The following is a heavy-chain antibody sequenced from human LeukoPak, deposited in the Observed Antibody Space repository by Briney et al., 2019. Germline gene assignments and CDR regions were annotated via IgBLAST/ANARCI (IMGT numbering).Heavy chain of an antibody. J-gene: IGHJ4*02. V-gene: IGHV3-7*01. CDR3: ARWGCDSASGLDY. D-gene: IGHD2-8*02. Sequence: GESLRLSCAASGFTFSSYWMSWVRQAPWKGLEWVANIKQDGSEKYYVDSVKGRFTISRDNAKNSLYLQMNSLRAEDTAVYYCARWGCDSASGLDYWGQGTLVTVSS. CDR1: GFTFSSYW. CDR2: IKQDGSEK.